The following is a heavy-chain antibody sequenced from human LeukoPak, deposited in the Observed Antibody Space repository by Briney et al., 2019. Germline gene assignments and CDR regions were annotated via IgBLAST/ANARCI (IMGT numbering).Heavy chain of an antibody. V-gene: IGHV3-11*06. J-gene: IGHJ4*02. CDR2: ISRSGNYT. Sequence: GGSLRLSCAASGFTFSDYYMSWIRQAPGKGLELVSYISRSGNYTNSADSVKGRFTISRDNAKSTLYLQMNSLRAEDTAVYYCATHHSETYSRVPFWGQGTLVTVSS. CDR1: GFTFSDYY. CDR3: ATHHSETYSRVPF. D-gene: IGHD1-26*01.